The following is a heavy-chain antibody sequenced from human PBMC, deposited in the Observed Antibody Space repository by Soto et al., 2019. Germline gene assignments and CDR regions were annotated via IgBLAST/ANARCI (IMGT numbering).Heavy chain of an antibody. CDR2: ISYDGSNK. V-gene: IGHV3-30*18. D-gene: IGHD5-18*01. CDR1: GFTFSSYG. CDR3: GKLHTAMAFFDY. Sequence: QVQLVESGGGVVQPGRSLRLSCAASGFTFSSYGMHWVRQAPGKGLEWVAVISYDGSNKYYADSVKGRFTISRDNSKNTLYLQMNSLRAEDTAVYYCGKLHTAMAFFDYWGQGTLVTVSS. J-gene: IGHJ4*02.